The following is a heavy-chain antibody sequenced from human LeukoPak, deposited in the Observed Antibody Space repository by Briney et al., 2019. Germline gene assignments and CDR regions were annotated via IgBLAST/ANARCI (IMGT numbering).Heavy chain of an antibody. J-gene: IGHJ4*02. Sequence: GGSLRLSCAASGLTFSSYWMHWVRQAPGKGLVWISRINSDGSSTSYADSVKGRFTISRDNAKNTLYLQMNSLRAEDTAVYYCARGGRYSYGSLDYWGQGTLVTVSS. V-gene: IGHV3-74*01. CDR2: INSDGSST. CDR3: ARGGRYSYGSLDY. CDR1: GLTFSSYW. D-gene: IGHD5-18*01.